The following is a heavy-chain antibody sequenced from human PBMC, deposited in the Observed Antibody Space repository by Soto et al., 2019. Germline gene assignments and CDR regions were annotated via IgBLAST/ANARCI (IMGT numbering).Heavy chain of an antibody. CDR3: ARRAQLSDGRAFDI. CDR2: IYPGDSDT. J-gene: IGHJ3*02. CDR1: GYSFTSYW. D-gene: IGHD1-1*01. Sequence: PGESLKISCKGSGYSFTSYWIAWLRQMPGKGLEWMGIIYPGDSDTTYSPSFQGQVAISADKSISTAYLQWSSLKASDTAMYYCARRAQLSDGRAFDIWGQGTMVTVSS. V-gene: IGHV5-51*01.